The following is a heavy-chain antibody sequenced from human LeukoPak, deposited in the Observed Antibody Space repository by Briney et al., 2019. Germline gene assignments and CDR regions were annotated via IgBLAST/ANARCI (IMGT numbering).Heavy chain of an antibody. D-gene: IGHD6-13*01. CDR1: GGSFSGYY. CDR2: SNHSGST. CDR3: ARGFRGHSSSWNYYYYYYMDV. V-gene: IGHV4-34*01. J-gene: IGHJ6*03. Sequence: SETLSLTCAVYGGSFSGYYWSWIRQPPGKGLEWIGESNHSGSTNYNPSLESRVTISVDTSKNQFSLKLSSVTAADTAVYYCARGFRGHSSSWNYYYYYYMDVWGKGTTVTVSS.